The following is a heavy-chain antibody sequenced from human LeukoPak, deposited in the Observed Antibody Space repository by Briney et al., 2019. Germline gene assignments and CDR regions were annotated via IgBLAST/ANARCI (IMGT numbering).Heavy chain of an antibody. Sequence: SETLSLTCTVSGGSISSSNYYWGWIRQPPGKGLEWIGRIYYGGSTYSNPSLKSRVTISVDTSKTQFSLNLTSVTAADTAVFFCARHAHSGDFHTTSYYYYYMDVWGKGTTVTVSS. D-gene: IGHD3-10*01. V-gene: IGHV4-39*01. J-gene: IGHJ6*03. CDR3: ARHAHSGDFHTTSYYYYYMDV. CDR1: GGSISSSNYY. CDR2: IYYGGST.